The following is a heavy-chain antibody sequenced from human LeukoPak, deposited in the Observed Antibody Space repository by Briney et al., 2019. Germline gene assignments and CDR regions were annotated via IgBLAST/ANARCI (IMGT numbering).Heavy chain of an antibody. J-gene: IGHJ4*02. CDR2: ISSSSSYI. V-gene: IGHV3-21*01. CDR1: GFTFSSYS. CDR3: ARDRAHSGDFDY. D-gene: IGHD6-25*01. Sequence: GGSLRLSCAASGFTFSSYSMNWVRQAPGKGLEWVSSISSSSSYIYYADSVKGRFTISRDNAKNSLYLQMNSLGAEDTAVYYCARDRAHSGDFDYWGQGTLVTVSS.